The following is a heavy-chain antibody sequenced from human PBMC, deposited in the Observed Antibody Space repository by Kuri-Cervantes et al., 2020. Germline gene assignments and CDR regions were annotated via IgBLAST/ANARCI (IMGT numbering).Heavy chain of an antibody. D-gene: IGHD3-10*01. V-gene: IGHV3-30-3*01. Sequence: SLMISSAASGFTFSRYAKHWVRQAPGKGLEWVAVISYDGSNKYYADSVKGRFTISRDNSKNTQYLQMNSLKAEGTAVYYCSRDLGWCGPMDVWGQGTMVTVSS. CDR2: ISYDGSNK. CDR1: GFTFSRYA. CDR3: SRDLGWCGPMDV. J-gene: IGHJ6*02.